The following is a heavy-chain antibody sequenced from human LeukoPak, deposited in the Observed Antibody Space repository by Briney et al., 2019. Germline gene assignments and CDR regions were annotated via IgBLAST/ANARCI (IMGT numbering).Heavy chain of an antibody. J-gene: IGHJ3*02. CDR3: ARDIAAASGQEAVDI. CDR1: GGSISSYY. D-gene: IGHD6-25*01. V-gene: IGHV4-4*07. Sequence: SETLSLTCTVSGGSISSYYWNWIRQPAGKGLEWIGRITTSGSTNYNPSLKSRVTMSVDTSKNQFSLKLSSVTAADTAVYYCARDIAAASGQEAVDIWGQGTMVTVSS. CDR2: ITTSGST.